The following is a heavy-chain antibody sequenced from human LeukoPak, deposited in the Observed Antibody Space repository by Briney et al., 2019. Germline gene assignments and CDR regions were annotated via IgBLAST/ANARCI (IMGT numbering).Heavy chain of an antibody. CDR3: AKGRSYEGPGDAFDI. J-gene: IGHJ3*02. CDR2: ISTSNGDT. V-gene: IGHV1-18*04. CDR1: GYTFTGYY. D-gene: IGHD3-16*01. Sequence: ASVKVSCKASGYTFTGYYMHWVRQAPGQGLDWMGWISTSNGDTNYAQKFQGRVTMTTDTSTSTAYMELRSLRYDDTAVYYCAKGRSYEGPGDAFDIWGQGTMVTVSS.